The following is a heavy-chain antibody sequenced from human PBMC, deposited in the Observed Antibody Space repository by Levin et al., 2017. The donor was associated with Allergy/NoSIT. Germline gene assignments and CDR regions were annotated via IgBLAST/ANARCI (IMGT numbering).Heavy chain of an antibody. CDR1: GDSISDFY. V-gene: IGHV4-4*09. D-gene: IGHD3-16*01. CDR3: AILNWGGGVLLDF. J-gene: IGHJ4*02. CDR2: IQDSGST. Sequence: KPSETLSLTCTVSGDSISDFYWSWIRQPPGKGLEWIGYIQDSGSTNYIPSLKSRVTMSVDTSKNHFSLELRSVTAADTAVYFCAILNWGGGVLLDFWSKGTLVTVSS.